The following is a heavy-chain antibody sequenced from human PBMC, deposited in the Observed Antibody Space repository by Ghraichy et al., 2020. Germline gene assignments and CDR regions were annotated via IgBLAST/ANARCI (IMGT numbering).Heavy chain of an antibody. V-gene: IGHV3-23*01. CDR3: AKTYYDFWSGYPYYFHY. D-gene: IGHD3-3*01. CDR1: GLTFRSYA. Sequence: GGSLRLSCAASGLTFRSYAMNWVRQAPGKGLEWVSSISGSGGDTHYADSVRGRFTISRDNSKNTLYLQMNSLRAEDTAVYYCAKTYYDFWSGYPYYFHYWGQGTLVTVSS. CDR2: ISGSGGDT. J-gene: IGHJ4*02.